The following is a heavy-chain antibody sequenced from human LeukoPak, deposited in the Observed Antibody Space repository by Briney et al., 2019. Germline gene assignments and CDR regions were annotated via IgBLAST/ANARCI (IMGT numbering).Heavy chain of an antibody. Sequence: GGSLRLSCAASGFSFSTYSMSWVRQAPGKGLEWVSVIYSGGSTYYADSVKGRFTISRDNSKNTLYLQMNSLRAEDTAVYYCARDGTVDVWGKGTTVTVSS. V-gene: IGHV3-53*01. CDR3: ARDGTVDV. J-gene: IGHJ6*04. CDR2: IYSGGST. CDR1: GFSFSTYS. D-gene: IGHD1-26*01.